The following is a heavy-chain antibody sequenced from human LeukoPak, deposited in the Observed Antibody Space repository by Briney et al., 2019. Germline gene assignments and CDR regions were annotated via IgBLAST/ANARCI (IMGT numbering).Heavy chain of an antibody. CDR3: TTDPGDWPDY. V-gene: IGHV3-15*01. D-gene: IGHD3/OR15-3a*01. CDR1: GFTFSSYE. CDR2: IKNKNDGGTT. J-gene: IGHJ4*02. Sequence: RGSLRLSCAASGFTFSSYEMSWVRQAPGKGLEWVGRIKNKNDGGTTDYAAPVKGRFSISRDDSKNTLDLQMNSLKSEDTAVYYCTTDPGDWPDYWGQGTLVTVSS.